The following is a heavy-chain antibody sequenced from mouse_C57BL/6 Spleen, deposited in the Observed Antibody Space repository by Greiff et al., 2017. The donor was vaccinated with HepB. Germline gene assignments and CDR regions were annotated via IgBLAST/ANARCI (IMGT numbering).Heavy chain of an antibody. V-gene: IGHV3-1*01. CDR1: GYSITSGYD. Sequence: EVQLQESGPGMVKPSQSLSLTCTVTGYSITSGYDWHWIRHFPGNKLEWIGYIRYSGSTNYNPSLKSRISITHDTSKNHFFLKLNSVTTEDTATYYCARDCYGYHWYFDVWGTGTTVTVSS. J-gene: IGHJ1*03. CDR3: ARDCYGYHWYFDV. CDR2: IRYSGST. D-gene: IGHD2-2*01.